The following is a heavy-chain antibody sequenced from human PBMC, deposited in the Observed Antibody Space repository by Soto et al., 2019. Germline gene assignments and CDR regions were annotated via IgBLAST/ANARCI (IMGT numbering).Heavy chain of an antibody. D-gene: IGHD3-10*01. CDR1: GGTFNSYT. J-gene: IGHJ4*02. Sequence: QVQLVQSGAEVKKSGSSVRVSCKASGGTFNSYTLSWVRQAPGQRLEWMGRIIPMLSMSTYAQKFQGRVSIIADKSTNTVYLDLSSLRSDAKAIYYCATSYGSGSRPFDYWGQGTLVTVSS. CDR2: IIPMLSMS. V-gene: IGHV1-69*02. CDR3: ATSYGSGSRPFDY.